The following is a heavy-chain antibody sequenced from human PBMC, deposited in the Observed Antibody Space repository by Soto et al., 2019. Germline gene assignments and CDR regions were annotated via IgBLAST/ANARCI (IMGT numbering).Heavy chain of an antibody. V-gene: IGHV4-59*01. CDR3: ARAPGYYYMDV. D-gene: IGHD2-2*01. J-gene: IGHJ6*03. CDR2: NHYRGGT. Sequence: SETLSLTCAVSGVSISNYYWSWIRQPPGRGLEWIGYNHYRGGTNYNPSLKSRVIISVDTSKNQFLLKLSSVTAADMAVYYCARAPGYYYMDVWGKGTTVTVSS. CDR1: GVSISNYY.